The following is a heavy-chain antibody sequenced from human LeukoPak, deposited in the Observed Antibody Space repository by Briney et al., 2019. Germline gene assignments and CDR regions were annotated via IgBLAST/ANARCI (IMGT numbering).Heavy chain of an antibody. CDR1: GYTFTGYY. CDR3: ALTGYCSGGSCYSWLNWFDP. D-gene: IGHD2-15*01. CDR2: INPNSGGT. J-gene: IGHJ5*02. Sequence: ASVKVSCKASGYTFTGYYMHWVRQAPGQGLEWMGRINPNSGGTNYAQKFQGRVTMTRDTSISTAYMELSSLRSEDTAVYYCALTGYCSGGSCYSWLNWFDPWGQGTLVTVSS. V-gene: IGHV1-2*06.